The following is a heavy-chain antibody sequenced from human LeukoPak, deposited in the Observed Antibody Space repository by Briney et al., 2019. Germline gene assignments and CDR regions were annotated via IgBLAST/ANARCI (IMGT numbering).Heavy chain of an antibody. CDR1: GFTVYNNY. CDR2: IYSGGGT. CDR3: ANRSPSQPL. D-gene: IGHD5-18*01. J-gene: IGHJ6*02. Sequence: GGSLRLSCAASGFTVYNNYMSWVRQAPGKGLEWVSLIYSGGGTSYAHSVKGRFTISRDNSKNTVYLQMNRPRAEDTAVYYCANRSPSQPLWGQGTTVTVSS. V-gene: IGHV3-66*01.